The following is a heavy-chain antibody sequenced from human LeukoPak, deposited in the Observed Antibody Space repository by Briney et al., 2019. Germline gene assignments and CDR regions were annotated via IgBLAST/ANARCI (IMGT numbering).Heavy chain of an antibody. CDR1: GFTINNRG. J-gene: IGHJ5*01. CDR2: ISHDGNVE. D-gene: IGHD6-19*01. CDR3: AKDWGVSGWYNWFDS. Sequence: GGSLRLSCEVSGFTINNRGMHWVRQAPGKGLEWVAIISHDGNVEFYLDSVKGRFTISRDNSKNTLYLQMNSLTTDDTAIYYCAKDWGVSGWYNWFDSWGQGTQVTVSS. V-gene: IGHV3-30*18.